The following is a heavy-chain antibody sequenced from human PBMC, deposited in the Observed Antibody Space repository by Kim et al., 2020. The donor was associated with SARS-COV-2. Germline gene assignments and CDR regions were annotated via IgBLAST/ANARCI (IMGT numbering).Heavy chain of an antibody. CDR2: INPSGGST. CDR3: ARDFTAVTTFDYYYGMDV. Sequence: ASVKVSCKPSGYTFTSYYMHWVRQAPGQGLEWMGIINPSGGSTSYAQKFQGRVTMTRDTSTSTVYMELSSLRSEDTAVYYCARDFTAVTTFDYYYGMDVWGQGTTVTVSS. J-gene: IGHJ6*02. CDR1: GYTFTSYY. D-gene: IGHD4-17*01. V-gene: IGHV1-46*01.